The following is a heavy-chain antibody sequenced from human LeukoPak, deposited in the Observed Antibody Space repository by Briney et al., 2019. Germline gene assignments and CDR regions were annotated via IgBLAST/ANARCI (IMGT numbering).Heavy chain of an antibody. CDR3: ARARYSSSWYSDFDY. V-gene: IGHV3-13*04. D-gene: IGHD6-13*01. CDR2: IGTAGDT. Sequence: PGGSLRLSCAASGFTFSSYDMHWVRQATGKGLEWVSAIGTAGDTYYPGSVKGRFTISRENAKNSLYLQMNGLRAGDTAVYYCARARYSSSWYSDFDYWGQGTLVTVSS. J-gene: IGHJ4*02. CDR1: GFTFSSYD.